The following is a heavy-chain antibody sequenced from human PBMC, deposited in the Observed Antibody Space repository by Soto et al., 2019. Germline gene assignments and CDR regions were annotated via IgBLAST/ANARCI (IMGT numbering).Heavy chain of an antibody. CDR2: IYHSGST. D-gene: IGHD3-10*01. Sequence: SETLSLTCAVSGGSISSGGYSWSWIRQPPGKGLEWIGYIYHSGSTYYNPSLKSRVTISVDRSKNQFSLKLSSVTAADTAVYYCARGGSGSYSTEFDYWGQGTLVTVSS. J-gene: IGHJ4*02. CDR1: GGSISSGGYS. V-gene: IGHV4-30-2*01. CDR3: ARGGSGSYSTEFDY.